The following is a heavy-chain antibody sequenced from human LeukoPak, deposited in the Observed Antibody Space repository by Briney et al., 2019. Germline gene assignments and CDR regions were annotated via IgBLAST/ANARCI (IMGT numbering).Heavy chain of an antibody. Sequence: PGGSLRLSCAASGFTFSSYGMHWVRQAPGKGLEWVAVISYDGSNKYYADSVKGRFTISRDNSENTLYLQMNSLRAEDTAVYYCAKSDIVVVPAPSLFDYWGQGTLVTVSS. CDR2: ISYDGSNK. J-gene: IGHJ4*02. V-gene: IGHV3-30*18. CDR3: AKSDIVVVPAPSLFDY. CDR1: GFTFSSYG. D-gene: IGHD2-2*01.